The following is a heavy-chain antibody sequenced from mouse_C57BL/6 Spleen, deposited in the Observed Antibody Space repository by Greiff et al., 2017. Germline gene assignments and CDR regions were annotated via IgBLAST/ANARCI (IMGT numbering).Heavy chain of an antibody. J-gene: IGHJ1*03. V-gene: IGHV5-12*01. CDR3: ARRHGSSYLYFDV. CDR1: GFTFSDYY. Sequence: EVQGVESGGGLVQPGGSLKLSCAASGFTFSDYYMYWVRQTPEKRLEWVAYISNGGGSTYYPDTVKGRFTISIDNAKNTLYLQMSRLKSEDTAMYYCARRHGSSYLYFDVWGTATTVTVSS. CDR2: ISNGGGST. D-gene: IGHD1-1*01.